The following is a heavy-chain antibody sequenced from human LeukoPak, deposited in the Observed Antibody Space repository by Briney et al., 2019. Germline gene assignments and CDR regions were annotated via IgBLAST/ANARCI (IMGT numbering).Heavy chain of an antibody. CDR3: ARDRLTSGSYFFDY. CDR2: ISGRSSTI. V-gene: IGHV3-48*01. D-gene: IGHD1-26*01. CDR1: AFTFSDYS. Sequence: PGGSLRLSCAASAFTFSDYSMNWVRQAPGKGLEWISYISGRSSTIYYADSVRGRFTISRDNAKNSMYLQMNSLRAEDTAVYYCARDRLTSGSYFFDYCGQGTLVTVSS. J-gene: IGHJ4*02.